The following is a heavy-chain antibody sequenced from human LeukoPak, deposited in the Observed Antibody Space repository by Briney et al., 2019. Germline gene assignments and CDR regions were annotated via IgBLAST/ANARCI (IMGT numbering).Heavy chain of an antibody. D-gene: IGHD5-12*01. J-gene: IGHJ3*02. Sequence: PSETLSLTCTVSGGSISSYYWSWVRQAPGKGLEWVSAISGSGGSTYYADSVKGRFTISRDNSKNTLYLQMNSLKAEDTAVYYCARDLALAPRAFDIWGQGTMVTVSS. CDR3: ARDLALAPRAFDI. V-gene: IGHV3-23*01. CDR2: ISGSGGST. CDR1: GGSISSYY.